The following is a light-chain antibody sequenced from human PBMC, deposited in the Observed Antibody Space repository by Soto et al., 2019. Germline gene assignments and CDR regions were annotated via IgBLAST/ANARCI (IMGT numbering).Light chain of an antibody. J-gene: IGKJ1*01. CDR3: QQYDKWPRT. CDR1: QSVSRK. Sequence: EIVMTQSPATLSVSPGGRATLSCRASQSVSRKLAWYQQTRGQAPRLLMYGASTRATGVPARFSGTGSGTEFTLTISNLQSEDFAVYHCQQYDKWPRTFGQGTKVDIK. V-gene: IGKV3-15*01. CDR2: GAS.